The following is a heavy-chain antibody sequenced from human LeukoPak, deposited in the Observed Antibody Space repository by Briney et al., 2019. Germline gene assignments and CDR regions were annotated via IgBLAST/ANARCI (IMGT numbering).Heavy chain of an antibody. V-gene: IGHV4-31*03. CDR1: GGSISSGGYY. CDR2: IYNTGSA. Sequence: SQTLSLTCTVSGGSISSGGYYWSWIRQHPGKGLEWIGYIYNTGSAYYNPSLMSRVSISIDTSENQFSLKLSSVTAADTAVYYCASTHCASPSCYSYYYFGLDVWGQGTTVIVSS. J-gene: IGHJ6*02. CDR3: ASTHCASPSCYSYYYFGLDV. D-gene: IGHD2-2*01.